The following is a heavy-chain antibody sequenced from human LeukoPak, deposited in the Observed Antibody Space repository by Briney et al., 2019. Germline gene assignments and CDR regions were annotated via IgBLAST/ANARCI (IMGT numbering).Heavy chain of an antibody. J-gene: IGHJ6*03. CDR1: GGSISSSSYY. Sequence: PSETLSLTCTVSGGSISSSSYYWGWIRQPPGKGLEWIGSIYYSGSTYYNPSLKSRVTISVDTSKNQFSLKLSSVTAADTAVYYCARGRFAAKYYYYYMDVWGQGTMVTVSS. CDR3: ARGRFAAKYYYYYMDV. D-gene: IGHD3-16*01. CDR2: IYYSGST. V-gene: IGHV4-39*07.